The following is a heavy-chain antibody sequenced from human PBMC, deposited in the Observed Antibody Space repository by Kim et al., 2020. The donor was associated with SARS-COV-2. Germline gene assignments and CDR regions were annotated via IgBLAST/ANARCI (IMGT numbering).Heavy chain of an antibody. CDR3: AKGDIVVYYGMGV. V-gene: IGHV3-23*01. D-gene: IGHD2-2*01. Sequence: YADSVKGRFTISGDNSKNTLYLQMNSLRAEDTAVYYCAKGDIVVYYGMGVWGQGTTVTVSS. J-gene: IGHJ6*02.